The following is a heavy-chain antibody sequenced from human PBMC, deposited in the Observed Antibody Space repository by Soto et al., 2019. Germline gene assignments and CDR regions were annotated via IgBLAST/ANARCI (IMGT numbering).Heavy chain of an antibody. CDR2: IIPIYASP. J-gene: IGHJ4*02. CDR1: GGTFSSNA. Sequence: QVQLVQSGAEVKKPGSSVKVSCKASGGTFSSNAISWVRQAPGQGLEWMGGIIPIYASPNYAQNFQGRVTGTADKGKSTAFLELGRLKFADLAIYYCAVTVTGSRSPLAHWGRGTLVIVSS. CDR3: AVTVTGSRSPLAH. D-gene: IGHD3-9*01. V-gene: IGHV1-69*06.